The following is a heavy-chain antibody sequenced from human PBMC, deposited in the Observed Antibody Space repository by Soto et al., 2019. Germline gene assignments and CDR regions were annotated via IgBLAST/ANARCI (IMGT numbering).Heavy chain of an antibody. CDR1: GYSFTSYW. CDR3: ARLNLWSGRYYYYYMDV. J-gene: IGHJ6*03. V-gene: IGHV5-51*01. D-gene: IGHD3-3*01. CDR2: IYPGDSDT. Sequence: GESLKISCKGSGYSFTSYWIGWVRQMPGKGLEWMGIIYPGDSDTRYSPSFQGQVTISADKSISTAYLQWSSLKASDTAMYYCARLNLWSGRYYYYYMDVWGKGTTVTAP.